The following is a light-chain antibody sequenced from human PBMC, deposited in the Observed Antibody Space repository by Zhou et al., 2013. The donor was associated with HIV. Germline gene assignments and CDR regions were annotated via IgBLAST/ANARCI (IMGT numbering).Light chain of an antibody. CDR3: QHYNNWPPLT. CDR1: QSISSN. V-gene: IGKV3-15*01. CDR2: GAS. J-gene: IGKJ4*01. Sequence: EIVMTQSPATLSVSPGERATLSCRASQSISSNLAWYQQKPGQAPRLLMYGASARATGIPARFSGSGSGTEFTLTISSIQSEDFAVYYCQHYNNWPPLTFGGGTKVEIK.